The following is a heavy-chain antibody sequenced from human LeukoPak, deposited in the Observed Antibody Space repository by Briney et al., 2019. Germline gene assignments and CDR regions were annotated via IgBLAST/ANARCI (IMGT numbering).Heavy chain of an antibody. CDR2: MNPNSGNT. D-gene: IGHD3-9*01. CDR1: GYTFTSYD. J-gene: IGHJ3*02. V-gene: IGHV1-8*01. CDR3: VLRYFDWLIGSDAFDI. Sequence: GASVKVSCKASGYTFTSYDINWARQATGQGLEWMGWMNPNSGNTGYAQKFQGRVTMTRNTSISTAYMELSSLRSEDTAVYYCVLRYFDWLIGSDAFDIWGQGTMVTVSS.